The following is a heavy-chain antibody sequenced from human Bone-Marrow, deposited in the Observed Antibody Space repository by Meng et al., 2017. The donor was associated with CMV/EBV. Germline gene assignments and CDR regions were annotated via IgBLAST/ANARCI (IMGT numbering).Heavy chain of an antibody. V-gene: IGHV1-18*01. D-gene: IGHD3-3*01. CDR2: ISAYNGNT. Sequence: ASVKVSCKASGYTFTSYGISWVRQAPGQGLEWMGWISAYNGNTNYAQKFQGRVTITADKSTSTAYMELSSLRAEDTAVYYCARDPSIFGVGTDYWGQGTLVTVSS. CDR3: ARDPSIFGVGTDY. J-gene: IGHJ4*02. CDR1: GYTFTSYG.